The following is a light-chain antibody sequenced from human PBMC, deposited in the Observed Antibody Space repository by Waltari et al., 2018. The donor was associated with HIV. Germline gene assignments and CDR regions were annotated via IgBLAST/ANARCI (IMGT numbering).Light chain of an antibody. CDR2: REN. CDR3: HVWDSASDQVV. J-gene: IGLJ2*01. V-gene: IGLV3-21*02. Sequence: SYVLTQPPSVSVAPGETAAINCEGPSLGGKSVQWYRQKPGQAPMLVVFRENDRPSGIPDRFAGSNSETLATLTISRVEAGDEADYYCHVWDSASDQVVFGGGTKLTVL. CDR1: SLGGKS.